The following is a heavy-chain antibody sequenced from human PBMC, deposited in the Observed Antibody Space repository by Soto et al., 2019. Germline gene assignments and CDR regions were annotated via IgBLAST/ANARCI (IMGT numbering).Heavy chain of an antibody. V-gene: IGHV4-4*09. CDR2: IYFGGTT. CDR1: GASISINF. J-gene: IGHJ4*02. Sequence: SGTISLACRASGASISINFWGWVWQPPGKGLEWIGYIYFGGTTQSNPSLKGRATISLDTSKNQFTLNLASVSAADTAVYYCATQTFGSNAFFDTWGQGALVTVSS. CDR3: ATQTFGSNAFFDT. D-gene: IGHD3-10*01.